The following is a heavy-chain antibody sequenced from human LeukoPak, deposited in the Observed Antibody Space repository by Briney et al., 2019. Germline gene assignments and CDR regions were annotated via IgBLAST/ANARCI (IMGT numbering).Heavy chain of an antibody. CDR1: GGTFSSYA. CDR2: IIPILGIA. Sequence: SVKVSCKASGGTFSSYAISWVRQAPGQGLEWMGRIIPILGIANYAQKFQGRVTITADKSTSTAYMELSRLRSEDTAVYYCARHPAATVAYYYYGMDVWGQGTTVTVSS. CDR3: ARHPAATVAYYYYGMDV. D-gene: IGHD6-13*01. V-gene: IGHV1-69*04. J-gene: IGHJ6*02.